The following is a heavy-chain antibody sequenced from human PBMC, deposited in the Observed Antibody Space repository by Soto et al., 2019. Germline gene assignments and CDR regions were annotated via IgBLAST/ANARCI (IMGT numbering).Heavy chain of an antibody. V-gene: IGHV4-59*06. J-gene: IGHJ5*02. CDR1: GGSISNLY. CDR2: IYYSGST. Sequence: PSDTLSLTCTVSGGSISNLYWSWIRQPPGKGLEWIGYIYYSGSTSYNPSLKSRVTISVDTSKNHFSLKLSSVTAADTAVYYCARVFSDSSSFFDPWGQGTLVTVSS. D-gene: IGHD6-13*01. CDR3: ARVFSDSSSFFDP.